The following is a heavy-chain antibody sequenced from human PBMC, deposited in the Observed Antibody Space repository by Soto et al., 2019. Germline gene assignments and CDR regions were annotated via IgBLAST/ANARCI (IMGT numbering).Heavy chain of an antibody. V-gene: IGHV3-66*01. J-gene: IGHJ4*02. CDR2: ISSGGST. CDR1: GFTVSSYY. CDR3: ARDTLGGGYKFWH. Sequence: EVQLVESGGGLVQPGGSLRLSCAASGFTVSSYYMTWVRQAPGQGLEWVSVISSGGSTYYADSVKGRFTISRDNSKNTLYLQMNRLGADDTAVYYCARDTLGGGYKFWHGGQGTLVTVSS. D-gene: IGHD3-3*01.